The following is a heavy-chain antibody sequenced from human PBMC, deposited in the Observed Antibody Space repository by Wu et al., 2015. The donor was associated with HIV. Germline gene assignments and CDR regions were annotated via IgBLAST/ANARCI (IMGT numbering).Heavy chain of an antibody. Sequence: QVHLVQFGGEVKKPGSSVKVTCKASGYTFTSYGISWVRQAPGQGLEWMGWISAYNGNTNYAQKLQGRVTMTTDTSTSTAYMELRSLRSDDTAVYYCARVGLGYCSSTSCHYLHFDYWGQGTLVTVSS. CDR3: ARVGLGYCSSTSCHYLHFDY. CDR2: ISAYNGNT. J-gene: IGHJ4*02. V-gene: IGHV1-18*01. CDR1: GYTFTSYG. D-gene: IGHD2-2*01.